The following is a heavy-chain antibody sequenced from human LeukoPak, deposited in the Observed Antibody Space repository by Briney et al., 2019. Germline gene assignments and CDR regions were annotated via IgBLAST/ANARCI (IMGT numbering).Heavy chain of an antibody. Sequence: TSVKVSCKASGYTFTSYDINWVRQATGQGLEWMGWMNPNSGNTGYAQKFQGRVTITRNTSISTAYMKLSSLRSEDTAVYYCVVVPAASNYYYYYMDVWGKGTTVTVSS. D-gene: IGHD2-2*01. V-gene: IGHV1-8*03. CDR2: MNPNSGNT. CDR3: VVVPAASNYYYYYMDV. J-gene: IGHJ6*03. CDR1: GYTFTSYD.